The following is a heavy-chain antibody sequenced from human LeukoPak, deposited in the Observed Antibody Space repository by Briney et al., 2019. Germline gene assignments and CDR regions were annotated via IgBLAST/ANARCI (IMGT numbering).Heavy chain of an antibody. CDR2: IIPILGIA. CDR3: ARGRPRYSYGSGSYYDY. D-gene: IGHD3-10*01. CDR1: GGTFSSYT. J-gene: IGHJ4*02. V-gene: IGHV1-69*02. Sequence: SVKVSCKASGGTFSSYTISWVRQAPGQGPEWMGRIIPILGIANYAQKFQGRVTITADKSTSTAYMELSSLRSEDTAVYYCARGRPRYSYGSGSYYDYWGQGTLVTVSS.